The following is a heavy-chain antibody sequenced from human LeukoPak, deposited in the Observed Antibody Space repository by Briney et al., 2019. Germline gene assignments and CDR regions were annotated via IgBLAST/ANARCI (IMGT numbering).Heavy chain of an antibody. CDR2: IYPGDSDT. Sequence: ESLKISRKCSVYSFTSYWIGGVREMPGKGLEWRGLIYPGDSDTRYTPSFQGQVTISDDKSISTAYLQWSSLKASDTAMYYCARHPYSSGWYGDYWGQGTLVTVSS. CDR1: VYSFTSYW. D-gene: IGHD6-19*01. V-gene: IGHV5-51*01. J-gene: IGHJ4*02. CDR3: ARHPYSSGWYGDY.